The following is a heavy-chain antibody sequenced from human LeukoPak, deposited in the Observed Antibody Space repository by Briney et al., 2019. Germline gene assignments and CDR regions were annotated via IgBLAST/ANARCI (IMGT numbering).Heavy chain of an antibody. CDR2: IRYDGSNK. CDR3: AKDVQESSYCYDSSGYQPGY. Sequence: PGGSLRLSCAASGFTFSSYGMHWVRQAPGKGLEWVAFIRYDGSNKYYADSVKGRFTISRDNSKNTLYLQMNSLRAEDTAVYYCAKDVQESSYCYDSSGYQPGYWGQGTLVTVSS. J-gene: IGHJ4*02. D-gene: IGHD3-22*01. CDR1: GFTFSSYG. V-gene: IGHV3-30*02.